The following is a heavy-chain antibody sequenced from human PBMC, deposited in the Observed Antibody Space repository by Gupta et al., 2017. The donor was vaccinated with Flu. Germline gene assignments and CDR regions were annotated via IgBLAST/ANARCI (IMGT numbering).Heavy chain of an antibody. CDR1: GFTFSSYA. J-gene: IGHJ4*02. Sequence: EVQLLESAGGLVQPGGSLRLSCAASGFTFSSYAMSWVRQAPGKGLEWVSAISGSGGSTYYADSVKGRFTSSRDNFKNTLYRQMNSRRAEDTAGYYCAKGSQNYFDYWGQGTRVTVAS. V-gene: IGHV3-23*01. D-gene: IGHD3-10*01. CDR2: ISGSGGST. CDR3: AKGSQNYFDY.